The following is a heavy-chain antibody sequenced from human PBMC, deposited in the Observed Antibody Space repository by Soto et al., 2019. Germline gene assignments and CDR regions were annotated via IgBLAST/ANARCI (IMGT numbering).Heavy chain of an antibody. D-gene: IGHD3-3*01. J-gene: IGHJ4*02. V-gene: IGHV3-30-3*01. CDR1: GFIFNRYA. CDR2: ISKDGSVQ. CDR3: ARSRSGAVPDSFGY. Sequence: QVQLVESGGRVVQPGRSLRLSCAASGFIFNRYAIHWVRQTPGKGLEWVAVISKDGSVQYYADSVRGPFIISRDKSKDTVYLEMNGLRAEDKGVFYCARSRSGAVPDSFGYWGQGTLVTVSS.